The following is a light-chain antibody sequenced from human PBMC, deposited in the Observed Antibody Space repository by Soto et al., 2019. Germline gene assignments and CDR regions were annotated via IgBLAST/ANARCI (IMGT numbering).Light chain of an antibody. CDR2: GAS. J-gene: IGKJ1*01. CDR3: NQYRSSSRT. CDR1: QSVSSNV. Sequence: EIVLTQSPGTLSLSPGDRATLSCRASQSVSSNVLAWYQQKPGQAPRLLIYGASIRATGIPDRFSGSGSGTDFTLTIRRLEPEDSAMYFCNQYRSSSRTFGQGTKVEI. V-gene: IGKV3-20*01.